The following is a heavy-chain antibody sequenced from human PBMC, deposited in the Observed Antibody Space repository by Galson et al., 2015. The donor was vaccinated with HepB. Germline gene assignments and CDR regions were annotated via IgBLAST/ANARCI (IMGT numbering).Heavy chain of an antibody. Sequence: SLRLSCAVSGLTFSNYGMSWVRQVPGKGLEWVSSISASGTYTFYADSVTGRFTISRDNSKNTVNLQMNSLGAEDTAVYYCANGCSITSCDNYFFHMDVWGKGTTVTVSS. D-gene: IGHD2-2*01. CDR2: ISASGTYT. CDR3: ANGCSITSCDNYFFHMDV. CDR1: GLTFSNYG. V-gene: IGHV3-23*01. J-gene: IGHJ6*03.